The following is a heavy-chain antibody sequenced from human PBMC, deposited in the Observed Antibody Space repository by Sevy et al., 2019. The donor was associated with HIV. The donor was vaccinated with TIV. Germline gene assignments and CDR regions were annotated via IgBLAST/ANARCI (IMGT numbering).Heavy chain of an antibody. CDR2: ISTSGSII. J-gene: IGHJ1*01. CDR3: AREDGSRQYFQY. D-gene: IGHD6-13*01. CDR1: GFTFSSYE. Sequence: GGSLRLSCVASGFTFSSYEMNWVRQAPGKGMEWVSHISTSGSIIHYEDSVKGPFTISRDNAKNSLYLQMNSLRAEDTAVYYCAREDGSRQYFQYWGQGTLVTVSS. V-gene: IGHV3-48*03.